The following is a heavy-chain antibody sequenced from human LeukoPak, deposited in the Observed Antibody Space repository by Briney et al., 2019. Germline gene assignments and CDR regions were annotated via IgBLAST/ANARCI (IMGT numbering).Heavy chain of an antibody. V-gene: IGHV3-7*01. CDR2: IKPDGSEK. CDR1: GFTFSCYA. Sequence: PGGSLRLSCAASGFTFSCYAMSWVRQAPGKGLEWVANIKPDGSEKYYADSVKGRFTISRDIAKDSLFLQMNSLRAEDTAVYFCARDIGSSSYYYFDFWGQGALVTVSS. D-gene: IGHD6-6*01. J-gene: IGHJ4*02. CDR3: ARDIGSSSYYYFDF.